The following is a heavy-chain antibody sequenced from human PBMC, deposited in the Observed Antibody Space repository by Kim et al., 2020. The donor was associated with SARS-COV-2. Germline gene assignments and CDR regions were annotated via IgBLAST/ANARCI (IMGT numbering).Heavy chain of an antibody. CDR2: ISTTGAT. CDR3: ARGSLAAAGRDIGSLIDF. CDR1: GFTFSIYD. Sequence: GGSLRLSCAASGFTFSIYDMQWVRQVTRKGLEWVSTISTTGATYYADSVKGRLIISRDDAKNSFYLQMNSLRAGDTAVYYCARGSLAAAGRDIGSLIDFWGQGTLVTVSS. D-gene: IGHD6-13*01. J-gene: IGHJ4*02. V-gene: IGHV3-13*04.